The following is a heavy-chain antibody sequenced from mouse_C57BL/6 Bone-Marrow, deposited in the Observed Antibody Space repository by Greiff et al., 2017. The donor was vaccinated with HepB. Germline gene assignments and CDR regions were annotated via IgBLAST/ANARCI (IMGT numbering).Heavy chain of an antibody. J-gene: IGHJ3*01. CDR1: GYTFTSYW. D-gene: IGHD1-1*01. CDR3: ARDGDYYGSSYLAWFAY. Sequence: QVQLQQPGAELVKPGASVKLSCKASGYTFTSYWMHWVKQRPGQGLEWIGMIHPNSGSTNYNEKFKSKATLTVDKSSSTAYMQLSSLTSEDSAVYYCARDGDYYGSSYLAWFAYWGKGTLVTVSA. CDR2: IHPNSGST. V-gene: IGHV1-64*01.